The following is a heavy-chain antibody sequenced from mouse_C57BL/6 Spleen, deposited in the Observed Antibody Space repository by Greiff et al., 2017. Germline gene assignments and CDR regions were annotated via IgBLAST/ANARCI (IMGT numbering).Heavy chain of an antibody. Sequence: VQLQQSGPELVKPGASVKISCKASGYTFTDYYMNWVKQSHGKSLEWIGEINPNTGGTSYNQKFKGKATLTVDKSSSTAYMELRSLTSEDSAVYYCARQELGVPFAYWGQGTLVTVSA. CDR1: GYTFTDYY. CDR3: ARQELGVPFAY. D-gene: IGHD3-3*01. V-gene: IGHV1-26*01. CDR2: INPNTGGT. J-gene: IGHJ3*01.